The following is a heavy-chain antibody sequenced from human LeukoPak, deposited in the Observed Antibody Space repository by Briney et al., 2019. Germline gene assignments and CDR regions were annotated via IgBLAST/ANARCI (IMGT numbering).Heavy chain of an antibody. Sequence: GGSLRLSCTVSGFTFGDHAMSWVRQAPGKGLEWVGFIRSKTYGGTTEYAASVKGRFIISRDDSTSIAYLQMNSLKTEDTTVYYCTRGPIQLWLYHGMDVWGQGTTVTVSS. CDR2: IRSKTYGGTT. D-gene: IGHD5-18*01. V-gene: IGHV3-49*04. CDR1: GFTFGDHA. J-gene: IGHJ6*02. CDR3: TRGPIQLWLYHGMDV.